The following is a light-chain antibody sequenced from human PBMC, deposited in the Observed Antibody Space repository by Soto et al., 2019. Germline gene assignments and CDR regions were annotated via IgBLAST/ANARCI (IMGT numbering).Light chain of an antibody. CDR2: LNNDGSH. J-gene: IGLJ3*02. Sequence: QPVLTQSPSASASLGASVKLTCTLSSGHSSYAIAWHQQQPEKGPRFLMKLNNDGSHNKGDGIPDRFSGSSSGTERYLTISSLQSEDEADYYCQTWDTGITVFGGGTKLTVL. V-gene: IGLV4-69*01. CDR1: SGHSSYA. CDR3: QTWDTGITV.